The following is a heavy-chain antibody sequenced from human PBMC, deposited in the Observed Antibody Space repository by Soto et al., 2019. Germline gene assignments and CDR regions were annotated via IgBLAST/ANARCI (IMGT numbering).Heavy chain of an antibody. CDR2: IWYDGSNK. D-gene: IGHD6-6*01. Sequence: PGGSLRLSCAASGFTFSGYGMHWVRQAPGKGLEWVAVIWYDGSNKYYADSVKGRFTISRDNSKNTLYLQMNSLRAEDTAVYYCARDAPKSIAASTEYFQHWGQGTLVTVSS. CDR1: GFTFSGYG. V-gene: IGHV3-33*01. CDR3: ARDAPKSIAASTEYFQH. J-gene: IGHJ1*01.